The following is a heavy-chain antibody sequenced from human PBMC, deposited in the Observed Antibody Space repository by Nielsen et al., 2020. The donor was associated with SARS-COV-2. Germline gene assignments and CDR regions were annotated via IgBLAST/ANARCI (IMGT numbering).Heavy chain of an antibody. Sequence: GSLRLSCTVTGGSISRYYWSWIRQPPGKGLEWIGYIHDSGSTYFSPSLKSRVTISLDTSKNQFSLELTSVTAADTAVYYCARDYFGDYLDGFDIWGQGTTVTVSS. J-gene: IGHJ3*02. CDR2: IHDSGST. CDR1: GGSISRYY. V-gene: IGHV4-59*01. CDR3: ARDYFGDYLDGFDI. D-gene: IGHD4-17*01.